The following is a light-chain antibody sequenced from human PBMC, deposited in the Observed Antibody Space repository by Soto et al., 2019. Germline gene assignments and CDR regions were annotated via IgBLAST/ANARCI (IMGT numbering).Light chain of an antibody. CDR2: AAS. CDR3: QQSYSTPRT. J-gene: IGKJ1*01. V-gene: IGKV1-39*01. CDR1: QSISSY. Sequence: DIQMTQSPSSLSASVGDRVTITCRASQSISSYLNWYQQKPGKAPKLLIYAASSLQSGVPSRFSGSGTGTDFTRTISSLQPEDFATYYCQQSYSTPRTFGLGTKVEIK.